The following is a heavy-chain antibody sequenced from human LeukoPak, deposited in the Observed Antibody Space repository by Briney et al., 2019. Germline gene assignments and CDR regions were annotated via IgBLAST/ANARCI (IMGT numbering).Heavy chain of an antibody. CDR1: GGSISSSDYY. CDR2: IYYNGNT. V-gene: IGHV4-39*07. D-gene: IGHD2-2*01. J-gene: IGHJ3*02. Sequence: SETLSLTCTVSGGSISSSDYYWAWIRQPPGKGLEWIGNIYYNGNTYYNSSLKSRVTISIDTSKNQFSLRLNSVPAADTAVYYCARVVVGVGAFDIWGQGTMVTVSS. CDR3: ARVVVGVGAFDI.